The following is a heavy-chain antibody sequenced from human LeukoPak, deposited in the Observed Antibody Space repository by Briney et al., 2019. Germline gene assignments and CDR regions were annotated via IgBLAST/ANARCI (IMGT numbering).Heavy chain of an antibody. CDR3: AYNRNFALDN. D-gene: IGHD1-14*01. J-gene: IGHJ4*01. CDR1: GASIASHSW. V-gene: IGHV4/OR15-8*01. CDR2: VYHSGGA. Sequence: PSETLSLTCAVSGASIASHSWWSWVRQPPGKGLEWIGEVYHSGGANYKPPLKSRVTISVDTSRNHFSLKLTSVTAADTAVYFCAYNRNFALDNWGQGTLVTVSS.